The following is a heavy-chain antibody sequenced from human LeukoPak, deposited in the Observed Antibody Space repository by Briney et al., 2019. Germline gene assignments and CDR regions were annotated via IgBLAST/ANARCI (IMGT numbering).Heavy chain of an antibody. V-gene: IGHV3-21*01. Sequence: GGSLRLSCAASGFTFSHYSINWVRQAPGKGLEWVSFISSSSDYIYYADSVKGRFAISRDNAKNSLYVQMNSLRVEDTAVYYCARDQRKGYYMDVWGKGTTVTVSS. CDR2: ISSSSDYI. CDR1: GFTFSHYS. J-gene: IGHJ6*03. CDR3: ARDQRKGYYMDV.